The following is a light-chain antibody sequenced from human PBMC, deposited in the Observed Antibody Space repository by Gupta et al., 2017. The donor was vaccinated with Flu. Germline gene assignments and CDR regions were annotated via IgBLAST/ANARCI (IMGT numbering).Light chain of an antibody. Sequence: TVTISCTRGGGGVASNYVQWYQQRPGSSPSRLIFEDIRRPSGVPGRFSASVDTSSTSASITISELKTEDDALYYCQNYESDSRVFGGGTKLTVL. CDR2: EDI. CDR1: GGGVASNY. V-gene: IGLV6-57*01. CDR3: QNYESDSRV. J-gene: IGLJ2*01.